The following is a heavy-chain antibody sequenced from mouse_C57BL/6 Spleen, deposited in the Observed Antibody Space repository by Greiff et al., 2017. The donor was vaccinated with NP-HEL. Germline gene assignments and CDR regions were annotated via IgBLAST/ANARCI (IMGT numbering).Heavy chain of an antibody. D-gene: IGHD2-1*01. CDR3: TRFQNYFSLYFDV. J-gene: IGHJ1*03. V-gene: IGHV1-15*01. CDR2: IDPETGGT. CDR1: GYTFTDYE. Sequence: VKLMESGAELVRPGASVTLSCKASGYTFTDYEMHWVKQTPVHGLEWIGAIDPETGGTAYNQKFKGKAILTADKSSSTAYMELRSLTSEDSAVYYCTRFQNYFSLYFDVWGTGTTVTVSS.